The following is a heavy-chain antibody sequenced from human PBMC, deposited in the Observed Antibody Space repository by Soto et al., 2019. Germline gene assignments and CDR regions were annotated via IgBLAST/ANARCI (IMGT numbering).Heavy chain of an antibody. CDR3: ARGASGNYYLDF. CDR1: GFTFSSYW. D-gene: IGHD3-10*01. CDR2: INTDGSTT. J-gene: IGHJ4*02. Sequence: EVQLVESGGNLVQPGGSLRLSCAASGFTFSSYWIHWVRQPPGKGLLWVSRINTDGSTTNYADSVKGRFTISRDNAKNTLYLQMNTVRAEDTAVYFCARGASGNYYLDFWGQGALVTIAS. V-gene: IGHV3-74*01.